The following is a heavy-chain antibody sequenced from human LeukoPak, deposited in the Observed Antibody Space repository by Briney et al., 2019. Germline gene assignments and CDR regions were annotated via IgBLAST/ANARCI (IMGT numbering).Heavy chain of an antibody. V-gene: IGHV3-11*01. CDR3: AKDRGITMVRGVYFDY. Sequence: PGGSLRLSCAASGFTFSDSYMSWIRQAPGKGLEWVSYISSSGSTYFADSVKGRFTISRDNAKNSLYLQMNSLRAEDTALYYCAKDRGITMVRGVYFDYWGQGTLVTVSS. D-gene: IGHD3-10*01. J-gene: IGHJ4*02. CDR1: GFTFSDSY. CDR2: ISSSGST.